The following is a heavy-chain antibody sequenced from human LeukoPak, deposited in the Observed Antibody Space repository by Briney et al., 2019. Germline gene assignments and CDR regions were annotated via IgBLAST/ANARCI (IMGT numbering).Heavy chain of an antibody. CDR1: GFTFSRFA. CDR3: VPEGFDI. V-gene: IGHV3-23*01. J-gene: IGHJ3*02. CDR2: ISGSGSSA. Sequence: GGSLRLSCAVSGFTFSRFAMNWVRQAPGKGLEWISIISGSGSSAYYADSVKGRFIISRDNFKNTVHLEMSSLRAEDTALYYCVPEGFDIWGQGTMVTVSS.